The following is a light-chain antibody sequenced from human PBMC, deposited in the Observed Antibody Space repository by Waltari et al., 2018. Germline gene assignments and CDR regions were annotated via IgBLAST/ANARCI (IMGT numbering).Light chain of an antibody. Sequence: QVVLTQSPSASASLGASVKLTCTLSSGHSTYAIAWHQQQPEKGPRFLMKVNSDGTLTKGDEIPVRFSGSSSGAERYLTISSLQSEDEADYYCQFGGTGFRVFGGGTKLAVL. V-gene: IGLV4-69*01. J-gene: IGLJ2*01. CDR3: QFGGTGFRV. CDR1: SGHSTYA. CDR2: VNSDGTL.